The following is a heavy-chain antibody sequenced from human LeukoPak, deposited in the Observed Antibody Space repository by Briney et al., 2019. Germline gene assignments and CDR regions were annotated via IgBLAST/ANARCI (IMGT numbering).Heavy chain of an antibody. CDR2: SSTTKPNRCTT. J-gene: IGHJ4*02. CDR3: VRVVTTGSGWYHFDT. V-gene: IGHV3-72*01. Sequence: GGALRLSCAGAGYSIFDHHMDWVRPAPGEGLEWIGRSSTTKPNRCTTQYAASVRGRFTISRDDSQNSLYLLLNSLKPEDTAVYFCVRVVTTGSGWYHFDTWGLGTLVTVSS. CDR1: GYSIFDHH. D-gene: IGHD6-13*01.